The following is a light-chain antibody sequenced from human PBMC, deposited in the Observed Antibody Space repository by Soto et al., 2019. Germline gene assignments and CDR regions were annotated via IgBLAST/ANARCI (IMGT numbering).Light chain of an antibody. CDR3: MQGTHWWT. V-gene: IGKV2-30*01. CDR2: KVS. CDR1: QSLVSSDGNTY. Sequence: DVVVTQSPISLPVTLGQPASISCRSSQSLVSSDGNTYLHWFQQRPGQSPRRLIYKVSNRDSGVPDRFTGSGSGTDFTLKISRVEAEDVGVYYCMQGTHWWTFGQGTKVEIK. J-gene: IGKJ1*01.